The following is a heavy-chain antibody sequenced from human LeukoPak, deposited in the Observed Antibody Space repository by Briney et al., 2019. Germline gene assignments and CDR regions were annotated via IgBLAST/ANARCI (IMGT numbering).Heavy chain of an antibody. J-gene: IGHJ6*03. CDR1: GGSLSSSSYY. CDR3: ARVFDSGSQAYFYYMDV. Sequence: PSETLSPTCTVSGGSLSSSSYYWGWIRQPPGTGLEWIGSIYYSGSTYYNPSLKSRVTISVDTSKNQFSLKLSSVTAADKAAYYCARVFDSGSQAYFYYMDVWGKGTTVTISS. V-gene: IGHV4-39*07. D-gene: IGHD3-10*01. CDR2: IYYSGST.